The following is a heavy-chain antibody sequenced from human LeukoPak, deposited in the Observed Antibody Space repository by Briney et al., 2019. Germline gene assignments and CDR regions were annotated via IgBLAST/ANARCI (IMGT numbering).Heavy chain of an antibody. J-gene: IGHJ5*02. CDR1: GGCISSKSYY. D-gene: IGHD5-18*01. CDR3: ARVHRQLGGSWFDP. V-gene: IGHV4-61*02. CDR2: IYASGSI. Sequence: SETLSLTCTVSGGCISSKSYYWSWIRQPAGKGLEWIGRIYASGSIEYNPSLKSRVTISRDTSKNEFSLNLSSVTAADTAVYYCARVHRQLGGSWFDPWGQGTLVTVSS.